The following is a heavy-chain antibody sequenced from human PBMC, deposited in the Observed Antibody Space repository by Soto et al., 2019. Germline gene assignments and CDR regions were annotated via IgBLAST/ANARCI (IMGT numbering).Heavy chain of an antibody. CDR3: ARGPRHRDSYGYEEGFH. CDR2: MIPIFGTV. J-gene: IGHJ4*02. CDR1: GGTFSSYA. V-gene: IGHV1-69*01. D-gene: IGHD5-18*01. Sequence: QVQLVQSGAEVKKPGSSVKVSCKASGGTFSSYAISWVRQAPGQGLEWMGGMIPIFGTVNYAQKFQGRVTITADESTSTAYMELSSLRSEDTAVYYCARGPRHRDSYGYEEGFHWGQGTLVTVSS.